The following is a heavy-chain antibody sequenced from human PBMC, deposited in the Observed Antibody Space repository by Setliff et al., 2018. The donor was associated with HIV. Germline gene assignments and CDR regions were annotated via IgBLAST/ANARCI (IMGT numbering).Heavy chain of an antibody. CDR1: GYSVSSGYF. Sequence: SETLSLTCAVSGYSVSSGYFWGWIRQPAGKGLEWIGHIYTTGRTNYNPSLKSRVTISLDTSKNQFFLRLSSVTAADTAVYYCAAATTLDYWGQGTLVT. J-gene: IGHJ4*02. CDR2: IYTTGRT. CDR3: AAATTLDY. D-gene: IGHD1-26*01. V-gene: IGHV4-61*09.